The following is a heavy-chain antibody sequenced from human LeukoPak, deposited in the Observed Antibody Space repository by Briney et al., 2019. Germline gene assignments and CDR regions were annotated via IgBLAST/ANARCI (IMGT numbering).Heavy chain of an antibody. CDR2: IHFGGST. J-gene: IGHJ3*02. V-gene: IGHV4-59*01. Sequence: SGTLSLTCTVSGGSISGYYWSWIRQAPGKGLEWIGYIHFGGSTSYYPSLKSRVTMSVDTSENHFSLKLNSVTAADTAVYYCARRSGTYHAFDIWGQGTMVTVSS. CDR1: GGSISGYY. CDR3: ARRSGTYHAFDI. D-gene: IGHD1-26*01.